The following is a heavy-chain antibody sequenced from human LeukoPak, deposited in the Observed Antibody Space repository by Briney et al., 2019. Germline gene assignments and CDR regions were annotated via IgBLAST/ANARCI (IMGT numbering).Heavy chain of an antibody. CDR3: ARSLTTLTYEGY. D-gene: IGHD1-1*01. J-gene: IGHJ4*02. Sequence: GGSLRLSCAASGFTFSRYSLNWVRQAPGKGLEWVSSISISSNYIYYGDSVKGRFTISRDNAKNSLYLQMNSLRAEDTAIYYCARSLTTLTYEGYWGQGTLVTVSS. V-gene: IGHV3-21*06. CDR2: ISISSNYI. CDR1: GFTFSRYS.